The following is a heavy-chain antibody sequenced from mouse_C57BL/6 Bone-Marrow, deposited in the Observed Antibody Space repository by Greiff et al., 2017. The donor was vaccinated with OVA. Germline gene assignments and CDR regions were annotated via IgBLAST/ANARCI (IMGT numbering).Heavy chain of an antibody. J-gene: IGHJ2*01. CDR2: IYPGSGST. V-gene: IGHV1-55*01. D-gene: IGHD2-2*01. Sequence: QVQLQQPGAELVKPGASVKMSCKASGYTFTSYWITWVKQRPGQGLEWIGDIYPGSGSTNYNEKFKSKATLTVDTSSSTAYMQLSSLTSEDSAVYYSALRGYYGYGAGPYFDYWGQGTTLTVSS. CDR1: GYTFTSYW. CDR3: ALRGYYGYGAGPYFDY.